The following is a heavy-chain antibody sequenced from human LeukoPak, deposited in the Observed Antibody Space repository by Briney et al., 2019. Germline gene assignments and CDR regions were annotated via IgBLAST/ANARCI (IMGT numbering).Heavy chain of an antibody. CDR3: ARRGGFSGHDFGGGIEGYFDY. J-gene: IGHJ4*02. D-gene: IGHD5-12*01. V-gene: IGHV3-53*01. CDR1: GFTVSTHY. CDR2: IDTADKT. Sequence: GGSLRLSCAASGFTVSTHYMNWVRQAPGKGLEWVWVIDTADKTYYADSVKGRFTISRDNSNNTVFLQLYSGRAGDTAVYYCARRGGFSGHDFGGGIEGYFDYWGQGTVVTVSS.